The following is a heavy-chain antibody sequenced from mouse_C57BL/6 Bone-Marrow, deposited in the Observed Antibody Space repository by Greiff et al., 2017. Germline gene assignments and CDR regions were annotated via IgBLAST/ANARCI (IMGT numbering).Heavy chain of an antibody. V-gene: IGHV14-4*01. CDR1: GFNIKDDY. J-gene: IGHJ3*01. CDR2: IDPENGDT. D-gene: IGHD2-2*01. Sequence: EVMLVESGAELVRPGASVKLSCTASGFNIKDDYMHWVKQRPEQGLEWIGWIDPENGDTEYASKFQGKATITADTSSNTAYLQLSSLTSEDTAVYYCTTAMVTGGGQGTLVTVSA. CDR3: TTAMVTG.